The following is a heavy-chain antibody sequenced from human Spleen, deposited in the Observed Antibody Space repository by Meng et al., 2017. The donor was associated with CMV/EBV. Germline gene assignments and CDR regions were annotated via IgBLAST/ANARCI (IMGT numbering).Heavy chain of an antibody. CDR1: GGTFSSYA. J-gene: IGHJ5*02. CDR2: IIPILGIA. Sequence: SVKVSCKASGGTFSSYAIGWVRQAPGQGLEWMGGIIPILGIANYAQKFQGRVTMTRNTSISTAYMELSSLRSEDTAVYYCARRGRFDPWGQGTLVTVSS. CDR3: ARRGRFDP. V-gene: IGHV1-69*10.